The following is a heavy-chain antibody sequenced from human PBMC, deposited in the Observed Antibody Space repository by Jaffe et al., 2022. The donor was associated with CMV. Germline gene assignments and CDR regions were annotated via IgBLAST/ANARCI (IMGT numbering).Heavy chain of an antibody. CDR3: ARRRRGYSNFQTYYYYMDV. J-gene: IGHJ6*03. Sequence: EVQLVESGGGLVKPGGSLRLSCAASGFTFSSYSMNWVRQAPGKGLEWVSSISSSSSYIYYADSVKGRFTISRDNAKNSLYLQMNSLRAEDTAVYYCARRRRGYSNFQTYYYYMDVWGKGTTVTVSS. D-gene: IGHD4-4*01. CDR1: GFTFSSYS. V-gene: IGHV3-21*01. CDR2: ISSSSSYI.